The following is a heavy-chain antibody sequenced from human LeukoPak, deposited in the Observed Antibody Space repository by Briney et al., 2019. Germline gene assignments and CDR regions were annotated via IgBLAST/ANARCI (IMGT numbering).Heavy chain of an antibody. CDR1: GYTFTGYY. Sequence: ASVKVSCKASGYTFTGYYMHWVRQAPGQGLEWMGWINPNSGGTNYAQKFQGRVTMTRDTSISTAYMELSRLRSDDTAVYYCARGRDYSSSWLNWFDPWGQGTLVTVSS. CDR2: INPNSGGT. J-gene: IGHJ5*02. CDR3: ARGRDYSSSWLNWFDP. D-gene: IGHD6-13*01. V-gene: IGHV1-2*02.